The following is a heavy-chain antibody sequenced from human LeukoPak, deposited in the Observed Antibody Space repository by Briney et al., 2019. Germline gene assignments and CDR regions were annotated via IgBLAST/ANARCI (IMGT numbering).Heavy chain of an antibody. J-gene: IGHJ4*02. Sequence: KLGESLKVSCKGSGYSFTSYWIGWVRQMPGKGLEWMGIIYPGDSDTKYSPSFQGQVTISAGKSISTAYPQWSSLKASDTAMYYCARRSSSWDRYDNWGQGTLVTVSS. V-gene: IGHV5-51*01. CDR3: ARRSSSWDRYDN. CDR2: IYPGDSDT. D-gene: IGHD6-13*01. CDR1: GYSFTSYW.